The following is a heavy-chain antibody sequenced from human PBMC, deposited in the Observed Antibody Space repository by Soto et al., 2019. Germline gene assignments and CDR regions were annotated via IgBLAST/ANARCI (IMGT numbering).Heavy chain of an antibody. D-gene: IGHD3-10*01. CDR1: GYSFTSYW. CDR2: IYPGDSDT. CDR3: AGGGVRGVITRTRDYYGMDV. V-gene: IGHV5-51*01. J-gene: IGHJ6*02. Sequence: GESLQISCKGSGYSFTSYWIVWVRQMTGKGLECMGIIYPGDSDTRYSPSFQGQVTISADKSISTAYLQWSSLKASDTAMYYCAGGGVRGVITRTRDYYGMDVWGQGTTVTVSS.